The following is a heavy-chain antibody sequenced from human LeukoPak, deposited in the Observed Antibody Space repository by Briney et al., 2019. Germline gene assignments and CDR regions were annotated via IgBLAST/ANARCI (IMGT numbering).Heavy chain of an antibody. V-gene: IGHV4-61*02. CDR1: GVSISSGSYY. Sequence: SETLSLTCTVSGVSISSGSYYCSWIWQPAGKGLEWIGRIYPSGNTMYNPSLKSRVTISIATSKNQFSLKLTSATAADTDVYYCARHYSEYGVDAFDIWGQGTMVTVSS. CDR2: IYPSGNT. J-gene: IGHJ3*02. D-gene: IGHD1-26*01. CDR3: ARHYSEYGVDAFDI.